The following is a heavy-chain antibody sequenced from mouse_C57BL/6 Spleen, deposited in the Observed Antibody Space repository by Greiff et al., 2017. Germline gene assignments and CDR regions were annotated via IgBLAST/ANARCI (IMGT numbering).Heavy chain of an antibody. CDR3: ARERTGTSWFAY. CDR1: GYTFTSYW. D-gene: IGHD2-14*01. CDR2: IHPNSGST. V-gene: IGHV1-64*01. Sequence: QVQLQQPGAELVKPGASVKLSCKASGYTFTSYWMHWVKQRPGQGLEWIGMIHPNSGSTNYNEKFKSKATLTVDKSSSTAYMQLSSLTAEDSAVYDCARERTGTSWFAYWGQGTLVTVSA. J-gene: IGHJ3*01.